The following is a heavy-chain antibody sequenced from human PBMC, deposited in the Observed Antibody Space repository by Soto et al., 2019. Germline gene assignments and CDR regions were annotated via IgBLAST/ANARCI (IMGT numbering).Heavy chain of an antibody. J-gene: IGHJ6*02. CDR2: ISWNSGRI. CDR1: GFTFEDYA. CDR3: TKARHGGGDGYNSYYYNAMDV. Sequence: LRLSCAASGFTFEDYAMYWVRQVPGKGLEWVSGISWNSGRIGYADSVKGRFTISRDNAKNSLYLQMSSLRPEDTALYYCTKARHGGGDGYNSYYYNAMDVWGQGSTVTVSS. V-gene: IGHV3-9*01. D-gene: IGHD3-16*01.